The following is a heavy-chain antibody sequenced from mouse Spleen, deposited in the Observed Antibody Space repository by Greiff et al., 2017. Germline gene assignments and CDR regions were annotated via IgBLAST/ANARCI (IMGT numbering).Heavy chain of an antibody. D-gene: IGHD1-1*01. Sequence: EVQLVESGGGLVKPGGSLKLSCAASGFTFSSYGMSWVRQTPEKRLEWVATISGGGSYTYYPDSVKGRFTISRDNAKNNLYLQMSSLRSEDTALYYCARHEGITTVYFDYWGQGTTLTVSS. V-gene: IGHV5-9-2*01. CDR2: ISGGGSYT. CDR3: ARHEGITTVYFDY. J-gene: IGHJ2*01. CDR1: GFTFSSYG.